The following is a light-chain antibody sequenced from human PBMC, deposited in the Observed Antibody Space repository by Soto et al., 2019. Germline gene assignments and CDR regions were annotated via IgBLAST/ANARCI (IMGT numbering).Light chain of an antibody. Sequence: QSVLTQPPSVSGAPGQRVTISCTGSSSNIGAGYDVHWYQQLPGTAPKFLIFGNSNRPSGVPDRFSGSKSGSSASLAITGLQPEDEADYYCQSYDSSLRVVFGGGTKLTVL. J-gene: IGLJ2*01. CDR3: QSYDSSLRVV. CDR2: GNS. V-gene: IGLV1-40*01. CDR1: SSNIGAGYD.